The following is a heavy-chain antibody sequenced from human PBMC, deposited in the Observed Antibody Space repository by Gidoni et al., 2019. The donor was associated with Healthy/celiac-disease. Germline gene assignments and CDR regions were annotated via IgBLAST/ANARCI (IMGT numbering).Heavy chain of an antibody. V-gene: IGHV3-48*01. CDR3: ARDLNYWYFDL. Sequence: EVQLVESGGGLVQPGGSLRLSCAASGFTFSSYSMNWVRQAPGKGLELVSYISSSSSTIYYADSVKGRFTISRDNAKNSLYLQMNSLRAEDTAVYYCARDLNYWYFDLWGRGTLVTVSS. J-gene: IGHJ2*01. CDR2: ISSSSSTI. CDR1: GFTFSSYS.